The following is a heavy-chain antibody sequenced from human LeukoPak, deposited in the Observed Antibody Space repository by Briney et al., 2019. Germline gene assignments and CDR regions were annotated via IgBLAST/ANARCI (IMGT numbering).Heavy chain of an antibody. CDR2: ISSSSSTI. J-gene: IGHJ4*02. D-gene: IGHD3-22*01. Sequence: PGGSLRLSCAASGFTFSSYSMNWVRQAPGKGLEWVSYISSSSSTIYYADSVKGRFTISRDNAKNSLYLQMNSPRDEDTAVYYCARVPMIVVAGGDYWGQGTLVTVSS. V-gene: IGHV3-48*02. CDR1: GFTFSSYS. CDR3: ARVPMIVVAGGDY.